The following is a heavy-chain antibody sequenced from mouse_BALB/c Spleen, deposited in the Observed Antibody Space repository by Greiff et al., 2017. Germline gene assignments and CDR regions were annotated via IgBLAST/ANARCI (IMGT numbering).Heavy chain of an antibody. J-gene: IGHJ4*01. D-gene: IGHD1-2*01. CDR3: ARGRRYDGYGDAMDY. CDR1: GFTFSSYA. CDR2: ISSGGST. V-gene: IGHV5-6-5*01. Sequence: VHLVESGGGLVKPGGSLKLSCAASGFTFSSYAMSWVRQTPEKRLEWVASISSGGSTYYPASVKGRFTIARENARNILYLQMSSLRSEDTAMYYCARGRRYDGYGDAMDYWGQGTSVTVSS.